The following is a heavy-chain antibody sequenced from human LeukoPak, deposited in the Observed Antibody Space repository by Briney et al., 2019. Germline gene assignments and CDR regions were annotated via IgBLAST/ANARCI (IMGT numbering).Heavy chain of an antibody. J-gene: IGHJ5*02. CDR1: GYTFTSYG. CDR2: ISAYNGNT. V-gene: IGHV1-18*01. D-gene: IGHD3-3*01. CDR3: ARVGYTIFGVVSPSRNNWFDP. Sequence: GASVKVSCKASGYTFTSYGISWVRQAPGQGLEWMGWISAYNGNTNYAQKLQGRVTMTTDTSTSTAYMELRSLRSDDTAVYYCARVGYTIFGVVSPSRNNWFDPWGQGTLVTVSS.